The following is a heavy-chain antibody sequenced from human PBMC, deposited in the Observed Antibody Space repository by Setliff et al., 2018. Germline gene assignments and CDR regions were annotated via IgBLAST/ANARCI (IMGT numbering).Heavy chain of an antibody. V-gene: IGHV4-4*08. D-gene: IGHD1-1*01. CDR2: IYTRGST. Sequence: SVTLSLTCSVSGGSISSYYWSWIRQPPGKGLEWIGYIYTRGSTNYNPSLQSRVTISVDTAKKQFSLKLNSVTAADTAIYYCARGGGRIRQLGATGVHTFDIWGQGTMVTVSS. CDR3: ARGGGRIRQLGATGVHTFDI. CDR1: GGSISSYY. J-gene: IGHJ3*02.